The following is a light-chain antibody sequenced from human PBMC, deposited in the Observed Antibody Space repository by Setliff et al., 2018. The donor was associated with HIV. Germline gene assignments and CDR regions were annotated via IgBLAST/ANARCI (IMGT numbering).Light chain of an antibody. J-gene: IGLJ1*01. CDR1: TSDIGHYNR. CDR2: EVS. Sequence: QSVLTQPPYVSGAPGQSVTISCTGSTSDIGHYNRVSWYQQPPGAAPKLIMYEVSHRPSGVPDRFSGSKSDSTASLTISGLQPEDEADYYCSSYTTSITVGFGTGTKVTVL. V-gene: IGLV2-18*02. CDR3: SSYTTSITVG.